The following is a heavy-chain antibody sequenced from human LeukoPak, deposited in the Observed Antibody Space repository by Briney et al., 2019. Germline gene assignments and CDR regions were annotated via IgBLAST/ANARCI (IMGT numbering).Heavy chain of an antibody. Sequence: GASVKVSCKASGYTFTGYYMHWLRQAPGQGLEWMGIINPSGGSTSYAQKFQGRVTMTRDTSTSTVCMELSSLRSEDTAVYYCARDTYYYDSSGQGYYYYGMDVWGQGTTVTVSS. D-gene: IGHD3-22*01. CDR3: ARDTYYYDSSGQGYYYYGMDV. CDR1: GYTFTGYY. J-gene: IGHJ6*02. V-gene: IGHV1-46*01. CDR2: INPSGGST.